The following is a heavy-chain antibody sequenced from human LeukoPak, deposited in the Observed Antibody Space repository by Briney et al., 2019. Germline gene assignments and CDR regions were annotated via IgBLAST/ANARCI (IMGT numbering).Heavy chain of an antibody. J-gene: IGHJ4*02. CDR1: GFTFSSYS. Sequence: HPGGSLRLSCAASGFTFSSYSMNWVRQAPGRGLEWISYISRGSSDIYYADSVKGRFTISRDNAKNSLYLQMNSLRAEDTAVYYCASEAVAGTERVYYFDYWGQGTLVTVS. CDR3: ASEAVAGTERVYYFDY. CDR2: ISRGSSDI. D-gene: IGHD6-19*01. V-gene: IGHV3-48*04.